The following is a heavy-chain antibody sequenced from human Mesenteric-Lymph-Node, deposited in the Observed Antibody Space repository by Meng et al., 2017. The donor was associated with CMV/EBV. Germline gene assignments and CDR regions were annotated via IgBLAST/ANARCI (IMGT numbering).Heavy chain of an antibody. D-gene: IGHD6-13*01. CDR1: FTFSDYG. J-gene: IGHJ4*02. CDR3: ARSGGASSSWYGDYSDY. CDR2: VWSDGTTK. Sequence: FTFSDYGRHWVRQAPGKGLEWVAFVWSDGTTKSYADSVKGRFTISRDSSNNTVYLQMNSLRADDTAVFYCARSGGASSSWYGDYSDYWGQGTLVTVSS. V-gene: IGHV3-33*01.